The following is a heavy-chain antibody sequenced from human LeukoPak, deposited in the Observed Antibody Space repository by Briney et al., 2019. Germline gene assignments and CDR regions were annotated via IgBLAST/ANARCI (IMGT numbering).Heavy chain of an antibody. CDR2: IIPIFGTA. CDR1: GGTFSSYA. V-gene: IGHV1-69*13. Sequence: SVKVSCKASGGTFSSYAISWVRQAPGQGLEWIGGIIPIFGTANYAQKFQGRVTITADESTSTAYMELSSLRSEDTAVYYCARDGQQLTSIDYWGQGTLVTVSS. J-gene: IGHJ4*02. CDR3: ARDGQQLTSIDY. D-gene: IGHD6-13*01.